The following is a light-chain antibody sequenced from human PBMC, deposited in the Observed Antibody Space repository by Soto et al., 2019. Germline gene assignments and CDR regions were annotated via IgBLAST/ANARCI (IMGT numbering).Light chain of an antibody. V-gene: IGKV3-20*01. J-gene: IGKJ1*01. CDR1: QSVGTNY. CDR2: GTS. Sequence: ETVFTQSPGTLSLSPGERVTLSCRASQSVGTNYLAWYQQKPGQAPRLVIYGTSNRATGTPDRFSGSGSGTDFTLTISRLEPEDFAVYYCQQYGTSPRMFGQGTKVDIK. CDR3: QQYGTSPRM.